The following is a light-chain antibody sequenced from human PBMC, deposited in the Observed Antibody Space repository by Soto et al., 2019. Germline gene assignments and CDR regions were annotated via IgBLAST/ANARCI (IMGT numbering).Light chain of an antibody. Sequence: DIQMTQSPSSLSASVGDRVTITCRASQGIGNSLAWYQQKPGRVPNLLMYTASTLLSGVPSLFSGSGSGTDFTLTISSMQPEDVETYYCQKYDSAPWTFGQGTKVEIK. J-gene: IGKJ1*01. CDR1: QGIGNS. CDR2: TAS. CDR3: QKYDSAPWT. V-gene: IGKV1-27*01.